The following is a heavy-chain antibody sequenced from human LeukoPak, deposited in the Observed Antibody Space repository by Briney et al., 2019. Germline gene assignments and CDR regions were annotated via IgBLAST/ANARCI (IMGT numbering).Heavy chain of an antibody. V-gene: IGHV4-59*08. J-gene: IGHJ4*02. D-gene: IGHD3-22*01. CDR2: IHYSVTT. CDR1: GDSLSRHL. Sequence: SETLSLTCTVSGDSLSRHLWSLIRQPPGKGLEWIGDIHYSVTTNYNPSLKSRIAISVDTSKNQFSLKLTSVTAADTAVYYCARLHYDTSGLYYYFDYWGQGTLVTVSS. CDR3: ARLHYDTSGLYYYFDY.